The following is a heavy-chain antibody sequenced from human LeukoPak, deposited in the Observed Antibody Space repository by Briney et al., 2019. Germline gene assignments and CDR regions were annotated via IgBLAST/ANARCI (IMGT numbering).Heavy chain of an antibody. D-gene: IGHD4-17*01. Sequence: SETLSLTCTVSGDSISGFYWSWIRQPAGKGLQWTGRISTSGSTNYNPSLKGRVTMSVDRSTNEFSLTVRSVTAADTALYYCARGLPSYGDYVDYYFYMDVWGKGTTVTVSS. J-gene: IGHJ6*03. CDR3: ARGLPSYGDYVDYYFYMDV. V-gene: IGHV4-4*07. CDR2: ISTSGST. CDR1: GDSISGFY.